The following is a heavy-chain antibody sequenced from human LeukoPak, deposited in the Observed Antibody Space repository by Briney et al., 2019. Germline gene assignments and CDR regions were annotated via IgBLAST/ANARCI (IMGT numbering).Heavy chain of an antibody. Sequence: SGGSLRLSCAASGFTFSSYGMHWVRQAPGKGLEWVAFIRYDGSNKYYADSVKGRFTISRDNSKNTLYLQMNSLGAEDTAVYYCAKDSDYYYGSGSPWGQGTLVTVSS. D-gene: IGHD3-10*01. V-gene: IGHV3-30*02. CDR1: GFTFSSYG. CDR2: IRYDGSNK. J-gene: IGHJ5*02. CDR3: AKDSDYYYGSGSP.